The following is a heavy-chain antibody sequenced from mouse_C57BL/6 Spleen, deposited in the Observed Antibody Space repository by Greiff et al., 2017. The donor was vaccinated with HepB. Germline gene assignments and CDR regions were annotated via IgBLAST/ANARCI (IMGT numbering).Heavy chain of an antibody. V-gene: IGHV1-55*01. CDR1: GYTFTSYW. CDR3: ARSGPYFDY. D-gene: IGHD3-2*02. CDR2: IYPGSGST. Sequence: VKLQQPGAELVKPGASVKMSCKASGYTFTSYWITWVKQRPGQGLEWIGDIYPGSGSTNYNEKFKSKATLTVDSSSSTAYMQLSSLTSEDSAVYYCARSGPYFDYWGQGTTLTVSS. J-gene: IGHJ2*01.